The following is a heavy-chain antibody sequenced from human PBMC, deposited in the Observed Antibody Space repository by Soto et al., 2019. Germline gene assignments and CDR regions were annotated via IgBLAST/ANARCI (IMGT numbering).Heavy chain of an antibody. CDR1: GDSFSSNSAA. CDR2: TYYRSKWYN. J-gene: IGHJ4*02. CDR3: ARDLKWLGEGYDPLFDY. D-gene: IGHD5-12*01. V-gene: IGHV6-1*01. Sequence: SQTLSLTCAISGDSFSSNSAAWNWIRQSPSRGLEWLGRTYYRSKWYNDYAVSVKSRITINPDTSKNQFSLQLNSVTPEDTAVYYCARDLKWLGEGYDPLFDYWGQGTLVTVSS.